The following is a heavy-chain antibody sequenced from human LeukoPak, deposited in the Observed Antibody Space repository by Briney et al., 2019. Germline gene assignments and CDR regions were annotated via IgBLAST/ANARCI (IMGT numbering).Heavy chain of an antibody. CDR2: INPNSGGT. V-gene: IGHV1-2*02. Sequence: GASVKVSCKASAYTFTGYYMHWVRQAPGQGLEWMGWINPNSGGTNYAQKFQGRVTMTRDTSISTAYMELSRLRSDDTAVYYCATYYYGSGSYYRFDPWGQGTLVTVSS. CDR1: AYTFTGYY. D-gene: IGHD3-10*01. J-gene: IGHJ5*02. CDR3: ATYYYGSGSYYRFDP.